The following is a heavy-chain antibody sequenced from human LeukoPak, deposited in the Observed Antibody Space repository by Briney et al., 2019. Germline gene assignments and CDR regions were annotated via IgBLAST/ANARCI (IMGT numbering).Heavy chain of an antibody. Sequence: ASVKASCKASGYTFTGYYIHWVRQAPGQGLEWMGWISPNTGGTNYAQKFQGRVTMTRETSVSTAYMELSRLRSDDTAVYYCARYSLATMCYDYWGQGTLVTVSS. V-gene: IGHV1-2*02. J-gene: IGHJ4*02. D-gene: IGHD5-12*01. CDR2: ISPNTGGT. CDR1: GYTFTGYY. CDR3: ARYSLATMCYDY.